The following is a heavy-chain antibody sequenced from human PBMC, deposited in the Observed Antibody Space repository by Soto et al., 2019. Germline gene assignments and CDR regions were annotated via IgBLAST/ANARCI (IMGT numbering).Heavy chain of an antibody. CDR2: ISAYNGNT. J-gene: IGHJ4*02. D-gene: IGHD5-18*01. V-gene: IGHV1-18*04. CDR3: ARDESGGYSYGFGTGTFDY. CDR1: GYPFTSYG. Sequence: GSVKLSFNSSGYPFTSYGISLVRQAPGQGLEWMGWISAYNGNTNYSQKLHGRVTMTTDTSTSTAYMELRSLRSDDTAVYYCARDESGGYSYGFGTGTFDYWGQGTLVT.